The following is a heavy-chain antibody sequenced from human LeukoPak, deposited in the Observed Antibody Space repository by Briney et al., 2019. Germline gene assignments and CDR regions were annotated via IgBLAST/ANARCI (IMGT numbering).Heavy chain of an antibody. J-gene: IGHJ4*02. CDR2: ISSSGGTT. D-gene: IGHD5-24*01. CDR3: AKDRNAWPTKFDY. CDR1: GFTFSTYA. V-gene: IGHV3-23*01. Sequence: PGGSLRLSCAASGFTFSTYAVNWVRQAPGKGLEWVSAISSSGGTTYYADSVKGRFSISRDNSKNTLYLRMNSLRAEDTAIYYCAKDRNAWPTKFDYWGQGTLVTVSA.